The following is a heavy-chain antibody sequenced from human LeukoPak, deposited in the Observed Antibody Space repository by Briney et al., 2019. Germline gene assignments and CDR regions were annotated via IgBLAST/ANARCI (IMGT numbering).Heavy chain of an antibody. D-gene: IGHD5-24*01. Sequence: GGSLRLSCATSGFTFSTYWMSWVRQAPGKGLEWVANIKQDGSEKYYVDSVRGRFTISRDNAKNSLYLQMNSLRAEDTAVYYCANGDGFDYWGQGTLVTVSS. CDR2: IKQDGSEK. J-gene: IGHJ4*02. V-gene: IGHV3-7*01. CDR3: ANGDGFDY. CDR1: GFTFSTYW.